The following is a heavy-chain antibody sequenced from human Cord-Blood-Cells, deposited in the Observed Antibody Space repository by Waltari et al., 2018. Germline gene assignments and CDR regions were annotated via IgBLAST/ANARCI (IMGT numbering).Heavy chain of an antibody. D-gene: IGHD5-12*01. CDR1: GGSFSGYY. V-gene: IGHV4-34*01. J-gene: IGHJ6*03. CDR2: INHSEST. Sequence: QVQLQQWGAGLLKPSETLSLTCAVYGGSFSGYYWSWIRQPPGKGLEWIGEINHSESTNYNPSLKSRVTISVDTSKNQFSLKLSSVTAADTAVYYCARMVATIEYYYMDVWGKGTTVTVSS. CDR3: ARMVATIEYYYMDV.